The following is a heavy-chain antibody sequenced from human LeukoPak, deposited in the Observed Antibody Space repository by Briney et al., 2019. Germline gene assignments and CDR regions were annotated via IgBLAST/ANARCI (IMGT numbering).Heavy chain of an antibody. CDR2: INPNSGGT. CDR3: ARPLYSSGWYNWFDP. D-gene: IGHD6-19*01. Sequence: ASVKVSCKASGGTFSSYAISWVRQAPGQGLEWMGWINPNSGGTNYAQKFQGRVTMTRDTSISTAYMELSRLRSDDTAVYYCARPLYSSGWYNWFDPWGQGTLVTVSS. CDR1: GGTFSSYA. J-gene: IGHJ5*02. V-gene: IGHV1-2*02.